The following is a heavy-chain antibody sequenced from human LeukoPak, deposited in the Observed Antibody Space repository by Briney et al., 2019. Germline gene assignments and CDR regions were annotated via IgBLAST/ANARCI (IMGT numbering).Heavy chain of an antibody. J-gene: IGHJ4*02. CDR1: GFTFSSYA. CDR2: ISGSGGST. Sequence: GGSLSLSCAASGFTFSSYAMSWVRQAPGKGLEWVSAISGSGGSTYYADSVKGRFTISRDNSKNTLYLQMNSLGAEDTAVYYCAKVRGSRRAYYFDYWGQGTLVTVSS. V-gene: IGHV3-23*01. CDR3: AKVRGSRRAYYFDY. D-gene: IGHD6-13*01.